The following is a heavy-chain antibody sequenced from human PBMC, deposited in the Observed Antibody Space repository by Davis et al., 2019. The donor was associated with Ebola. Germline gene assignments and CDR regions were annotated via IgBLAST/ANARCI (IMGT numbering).Heavy chain of an antibody. Sequence: PGGSLRLSCAASGFTFSSYSMNWVRQAPGKGLEWVSSISSSSSYIYYADSVKGRFTISRDNAKNSLYLQMNNLRAEDTAVYYCARAGDFWSGSVYYFDYWGQGTLVTVSS. CDR1: GFTFSSYS. D-gene: IGHD3-3*01. CDR2: ISSSSSYI. CDR3: ARAGDFWSGSVYYFDY. V-gene: IGHV3-21*01. J-gene: IGHJ4*02.